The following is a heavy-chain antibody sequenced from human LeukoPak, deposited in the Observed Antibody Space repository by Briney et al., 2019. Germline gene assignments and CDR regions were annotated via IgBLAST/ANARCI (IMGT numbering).Heavy chain of an antibody. J-gene: IGHJ4*03. Sequence: ESGPTLVKPTQTLTLTCTFSGFSFSTSRVAVGWIRQPPGKALEWLALIYWDDDKRCSPSLKSRLTITKDTSRNQVVLTMTNMDPVDTATYYCAHRLGAPGYFDYWGQGTLVTVSS. V-gene: IGHV2-5*02. CDR2: IYWDDDK. CDR3: AHRLGAPGYFDY. CDR1: GFSFSTSRVA.